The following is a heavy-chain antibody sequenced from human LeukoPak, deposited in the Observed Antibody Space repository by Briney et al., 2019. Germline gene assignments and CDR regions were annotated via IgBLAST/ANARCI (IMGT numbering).Heavy chain of an antibody. V-gene: IGHV1-8*01. D-gene: IGHD3-10*01. CDR1: GYTFTSYD. J-gene: IGHJ4*02. CDR3: ARAIVHNYYGSGSYYGERGY. Sequence: GASVKVSCKASGYTFTSYDINWVRQAPGQGLEWMGWMNPNSGNTGYAQKFQGRVTMTRNTSISTAYMELSSLRSEDTAVYYCARAIVHNYYGSGSYYGERGYWGQGTLVTVSS. CDR2: MNPNSGNT.